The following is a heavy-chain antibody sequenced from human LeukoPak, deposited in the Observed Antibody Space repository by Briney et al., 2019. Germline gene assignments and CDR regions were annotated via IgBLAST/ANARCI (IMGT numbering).Heavy chain of an antibody. CDR3: AKDHYYGSGSYSRWVYFDY. J-gene: IGHJ4*02. V-gene: IGHV3-43*01. D-gene: IGHD3-10*01. CDR1: GFTFDDYT. Sequence: GGSLRLSCAASGFTFDDYTMHWVRQAPGKGLEWVSLISWDGGSTNYADSVKGRFTISRDNSKNSLYLQMNSLRTEDTALYFCAKDHYYGSGSYSRWVYFDYWGQGTLVTVSS. CDR2: ISWDGGST.